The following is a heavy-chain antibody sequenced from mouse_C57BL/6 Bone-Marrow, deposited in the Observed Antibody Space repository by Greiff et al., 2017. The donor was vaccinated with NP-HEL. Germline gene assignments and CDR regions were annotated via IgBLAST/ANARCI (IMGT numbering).Heavy chain of an antibody. Sequence: VQLQQPGPELVKPGASVKIPCKASGYTFTDYNMDWVKQSHGKSLEWIGDINPNNGGTIYNQKFKGKATLTVDKSSSTAYMELRSLTSEDTAVYYCARWGVLRYAMDYWGQGTSVTVSS. V-gene: IGHV1-18*01. D-gene: IGHD1-1*01. CDR2: INPNNGGT. CDR1: GYTFTDYN. J-gene: IGHJ4*01. CDR3: ARWGVLRYAMDY.